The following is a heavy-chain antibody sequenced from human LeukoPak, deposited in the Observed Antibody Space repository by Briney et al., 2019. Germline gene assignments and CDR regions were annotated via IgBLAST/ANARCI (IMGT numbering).Heavy chain of an antibody. J-gene: IGHJ4*02. D-gene: IGHD3-22*01. Sequence: GASVKVSCKASGGTFSSYAISWVRQAPGQGLEWMGGIIPIFGTANYAQKFQGRVTITADESTSTAYMELSSLRSEDTAVYYCARVHHDSSGYYRFDYWGQGTLVTVSS. CDR1: GGTFSSYA. V-gene: IGHV1-69*13. CDR2: IIPIFGTA. CDR3: ARVHHDSSGYYRFDY.